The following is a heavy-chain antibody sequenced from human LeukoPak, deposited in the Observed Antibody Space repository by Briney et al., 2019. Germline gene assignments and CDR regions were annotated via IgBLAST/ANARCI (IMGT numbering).Heavy chain of an antibody. CDR3: ARGGGQWLVLDY. CDR1: GGSFSGYY. D-gene: IGHD6-19*01. Sequence: SETLSLTCAVYGGSFSGYYWSWIRQPPGKGLEWIGEINHSGSTNYNPSLKSRVTISVDTSKNQFSLKLSSVTAADTAVYYCARGGGQWLVLDYWGQGTLVTVSS. CDR2: INHSGST. V-gene: IGHV4-34*01. J-gene: IGHJ4*02.